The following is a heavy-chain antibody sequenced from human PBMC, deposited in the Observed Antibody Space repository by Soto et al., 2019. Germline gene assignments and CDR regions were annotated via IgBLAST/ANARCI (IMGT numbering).Heavy chain of an antibody. D-gene: IGHD1-1*01. CDR2: IYYNGDT. CDR3: ARTSGSLSLNFSFYMDV. Sequence: PSVTLSLTCSVSCGSISGYYWTWIPQSPGKGLEWIGYIYYNGDTKYTPSLKSRVTISVDRSGSQFSLRLSSVTAADSAVYYCARTSGSLSLNFSFYMDVWGKGTTVTVSS. CDR1: CGSISGYY. J-gene: IGHJ6*03. V-gene: IGHV4-59*08.